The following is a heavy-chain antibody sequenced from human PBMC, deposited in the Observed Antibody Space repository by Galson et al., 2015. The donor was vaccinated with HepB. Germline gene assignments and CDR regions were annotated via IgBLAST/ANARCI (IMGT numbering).Heavy chain of an antibody. CDR2: ISSSGSVV. Sequence: SLRLSCAASGFTFSSYEMNWVRQAPGKGLEWVSYISSSGSVVYYADSVKGRFTISRDNAKNSLFLQMKNLRAEDTAVYYCARDGDGDYANYYYGMDVWGQGTTVTVSS. V-gene: IGHV3-48*03. D-gene: IGHD4-17*01. CDR1: GFTFSSYE. CDR3: ARDGDGDYANYYYGMDV. J-gene: IGHJ6*02.